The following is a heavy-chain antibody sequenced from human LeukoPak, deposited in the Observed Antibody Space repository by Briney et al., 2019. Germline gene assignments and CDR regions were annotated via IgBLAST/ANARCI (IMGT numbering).Heavy chain of an antibody. V-gene: IGHV4-59*10. CDR1: GGSFSSYY. D-gene: IGHD6-19*01. J-gene: IGHJ4*02. CDR2: IYTSGST. CDR3: AGKAVARLDY. Sequence: SETLSLTCAVYGGSFSSYYWSWIRQPAGKGLEWIGRIYTSGSTNYNPSLKSRVTMSVDTSKNQFSLKLSSVTAADTAVYYCAGKAVARLDYWGQGTLVTVSS.